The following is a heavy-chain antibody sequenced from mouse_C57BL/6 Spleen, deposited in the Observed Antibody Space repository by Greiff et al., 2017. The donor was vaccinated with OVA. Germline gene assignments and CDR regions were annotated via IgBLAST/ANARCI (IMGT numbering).Heavy chain of an antibody. V-gene: IGHV10-1*01. Sequence: EVMLVESGGGLVQPKGSLKLSCAASGFSFNTYAMNWVRQAPGKGMEWVARIRSKSNNYATYYADSVKDRFTISRDDSESMLYLQMNNLKTEDTAMYYCVRQGYYYGSSYVDYFDYWGQGTTLTVSS. CDR2: IRSKSNNYAT. CDR3: VRQGYYYGSSYVDYFDY. D-gene: IGHD1-1*01. CDR1: GFSFNTYA. J-gene: IGHJ2*01.